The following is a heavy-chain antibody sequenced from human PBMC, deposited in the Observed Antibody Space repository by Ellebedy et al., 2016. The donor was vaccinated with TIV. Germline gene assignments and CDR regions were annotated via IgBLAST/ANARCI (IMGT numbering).Heavy chain of an antibody. D-gene: IGHD3-10*01. CDR1: GFTFSSYG. Sequence: LSLTCAASGFTFSSYGMHWVRQAPGKGLEWVAAIRNDGNNAYYADSVKGRFTISKENSKNTLYLQMNSLRAEDTALYYCARWYGSGTYYLDPWGQGTLVTVSS. CDR2: IRNDGNNA. CDR3: ARWYGSGTYYLDP. V-gene: IGHV3-33*01. J-gene: IGHJ5*01.